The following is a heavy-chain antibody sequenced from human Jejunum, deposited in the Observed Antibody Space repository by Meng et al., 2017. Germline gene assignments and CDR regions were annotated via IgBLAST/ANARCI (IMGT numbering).Heavy chain of an antibody. V-gene: IGHV4-39*07. CDR1: GGSISSSSYY. D-gene: IGHD5-24*01. J-gene: IGHJ2*01. CDR2: MYSSRST. CDR3: ARLKMSTTYWYFYL. Sequence: SETLSLTCTVSGGSISSSSYYWGWIRQPPGKGLEWIGSMYSSRSTYYNPSLKSRVTMSVDTSKTQFSLNLSSVTAADTAVYYCARLKMSTTYWYFYLWGRGTQVTVSS.